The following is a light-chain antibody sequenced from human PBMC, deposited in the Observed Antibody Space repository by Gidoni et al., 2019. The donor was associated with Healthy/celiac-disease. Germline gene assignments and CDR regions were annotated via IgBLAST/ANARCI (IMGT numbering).Light chain of an antibody. CDR2: DAS. CDR3: QQRSNCLVT. V-gene: IGKV3D-11*01. Sequence: CRARQGVSSYLAWYQQKPGQAPRLLIYDASNRATGIPARFSGSGPGTDFTLTISRLDPEDFALYYCQQRSNCLVTFGGGTKVEIK. CDR1: QGVSSY. J-gene: IGKJ4*01.